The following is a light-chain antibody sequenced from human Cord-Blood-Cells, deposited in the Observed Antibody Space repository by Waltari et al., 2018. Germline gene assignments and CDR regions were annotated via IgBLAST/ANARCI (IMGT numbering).Light chain of an antibody. CDR3: SSYAGSNNLV. Sequence: QSALTQPPSAPGSPGQSVTISCTGTSSDVGGYNYVSWYQQPPAKPPNLMIYEVSKRPPGVPASFSGAKSGSTAALPASGLQAEDEADDYCSSYAGSNNLVFGGGTKLTVL. J-gene: IGLJ2*01. V-gene: IGLV2-8*01. CDR2: EVS. CDR1: SSDVGGYNY.